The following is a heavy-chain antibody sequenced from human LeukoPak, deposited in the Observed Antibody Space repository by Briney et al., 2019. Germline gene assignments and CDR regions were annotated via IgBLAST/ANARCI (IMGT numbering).Heavy chain of an antibody. CDR2: INHSGST. Sequence: PSETMSLTCAVYGVSFSGYYWSWIRQPPGKGLEWIGEINHSGSTNYNPSLKSRVTISVDTSKNQFSLKLSAVTAAHTAVYYCARWITTEYYFDYWGQGTLVTVSS. D-gene: IGHD4-11*01. CDR1: GVSFSGYY. CDR3: ARWITTEYYFDY. V-gene: IGHV4-34*01. J-gene: IGHJ4*02.